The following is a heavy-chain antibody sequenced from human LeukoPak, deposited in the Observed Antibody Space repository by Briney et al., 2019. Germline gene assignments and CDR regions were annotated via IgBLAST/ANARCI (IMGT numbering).Heavy chain of an antibody. Sequence: SETLSLTCTVSGYSISSGYYWGWPRQPPGKGLEWIGSIYHSGSTYYNPPLKSLATISVDTSKNQFSLKLSSVTAADTAVYYCASAFYLWTPPGSYYYYMDVWGKGTTVTVSS. CDR3: ASAFYLWTPPGSYYYYMDV. CDR2: IYHSGST. CDR1: GYSISSGYY. V-gene: IGHV4-38-2*02. D-gene: IGHD3/OR15-3a*01. J-gene: IGHJ6*03.